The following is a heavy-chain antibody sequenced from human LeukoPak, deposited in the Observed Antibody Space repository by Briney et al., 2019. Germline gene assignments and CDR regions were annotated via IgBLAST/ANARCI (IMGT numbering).Heavy chain of an antibody. V-gene: IGHV3-64*02. CDR1: GFNFRAYG. D-gene: IGHD3-10*01. Sequence: GGSLRLSCVALGFNFRAYGMHWVRQAPGQGLEYISAISADGGTTFHAESVKGRFTISRDNSKNTLYLQMGSLRIDDSALYYCARGRGGPPFDFWGHGTLITVSS. CDR3: ARGRGGPPFDF. CDR2: ISADGGTT. J-gene: IGHJ4*01.